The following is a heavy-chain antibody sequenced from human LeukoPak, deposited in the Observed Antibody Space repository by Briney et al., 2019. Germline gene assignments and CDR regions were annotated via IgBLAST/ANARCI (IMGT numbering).Heavy chain of an antibody. CDR3: AKSGGHSYFDL. D-gene: IGHD2-15*01. CDR2: ITNSGGGT. CDR1: GFTFSSYE. J-gene: IGHJ2*01. Sequence: GGSLGLSCAASGFTFSSYEMNWVRQAPGKGLEWVSSITNSGGGTYYADSVKGRFAISRDNSKNTLYLQMNSLRAEDTAVYFCAKSGGHSYFDLWGRGTLLTVSS. V-gene: IGHV3-23*01.